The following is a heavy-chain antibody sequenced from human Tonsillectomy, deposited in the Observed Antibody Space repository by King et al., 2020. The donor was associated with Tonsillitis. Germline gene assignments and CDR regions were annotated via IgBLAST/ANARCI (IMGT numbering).Heavy chain of an antibody. CDR3: AITYDSSGYYYNARDY. Sequence: VQLVESGGGVVEPGKSLRLSCAVSGFIFTSYAIHWVRPAPGKGLEWVAVISHDASDKYYADSVKGRFTVSRDNSKSTLYLQMNSLRAADTAVYYCAITYDSSGYYYNARDYWGQGTLVTVSS. J-gene: IGHJ4*02. D-gene: IGHD3-22*01. V-gene: IGHV3-30-3*01. CDR2: ISHDASDK. CDR1: GFIFTSYA.